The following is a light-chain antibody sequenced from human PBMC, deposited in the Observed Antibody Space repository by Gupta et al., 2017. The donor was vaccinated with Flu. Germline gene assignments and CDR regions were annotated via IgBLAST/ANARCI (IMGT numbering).Light chain of an antibody. V-gene: IGKV4-1*01. CDR1: QSVLYSSKSKNY. Sequence: DIGMSQAPDSTPVSLGHRAPIHCKPIQSVLYSSKSKNYLAWYQQKPGQPPKVPIYWACTRESGVPDRFSGSGSGTDFTLSISSLQAEDVAVYYCQQYYTTPLTFGGGTKVEIK. CDR2: WAC. J-gene: IGKJ4*01. CDR3: QQYYTTPLT.